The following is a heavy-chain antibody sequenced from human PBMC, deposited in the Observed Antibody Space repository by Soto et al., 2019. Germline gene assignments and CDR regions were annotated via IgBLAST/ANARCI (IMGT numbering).Heavy chain of an antibody. CDR1: GCTFSSYA. V-gene: IGHV3-23*01. Sequence: VGSLRLSCAASGCTFSSYAMSWVRQAPGKGLEWVSAISGSGGSTYYADSVKGRFTISRDNSKNTLYLQMNSLRAEDTAVYYCAGGTGMGYFNHWGQGTLVTVSS. CDR2: ISGSGGST. CDR3: AGGTGMGYFNH. J-gene: IGHJ1*01. D-gene: IGHD1-1*01.